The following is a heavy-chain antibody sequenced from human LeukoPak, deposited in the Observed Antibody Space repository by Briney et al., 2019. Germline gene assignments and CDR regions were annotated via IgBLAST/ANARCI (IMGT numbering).Heavy chain of an antibody. CDR3: ARGDGSYYDFWSGYYYYYMDV. J-gene: IGHJ6*03. D-gene: IGHD3-3*01. CDR2: MNPNSGNT. Sequence: GASVKVSCKASGYTFTSYDINWVRQATGQGLEWMGWMNPNSGNTGYAQKFQGRVTITRNTSISTAYMELSSLRSEDTAVYYCARGDGSYYDFWSGYYYYYMDVWGKGTTVTVSS. CDR1: GYTFTSYD. V-gene: IGHV1-8*03.